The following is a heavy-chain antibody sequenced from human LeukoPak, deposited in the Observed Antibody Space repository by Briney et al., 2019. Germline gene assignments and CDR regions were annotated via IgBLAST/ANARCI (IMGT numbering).Heavy chain of an antibody. D-gene: IGHD2-2*01. CDR2: IYHSGST. Sequence: SGTLSLTCAVSGGSIISSNWWCWVRQPPGKGLEWIGEIYHSGSTNYNPSLKSRVTISVDKSKSQFFLELTSVTAADTALYYCARGRYCSSTSCYVFDSWGQGTLVTVSS. CDR3: ARGRYCSSTSCYVFDS. J-gene: IGHJ4*02. CDR1: GGSIISSNW. V-gene: IGHV4-4*02.